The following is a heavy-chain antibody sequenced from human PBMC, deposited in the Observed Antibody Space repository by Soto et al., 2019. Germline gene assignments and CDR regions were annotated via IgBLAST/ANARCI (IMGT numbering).Heavy chain of an antibody. D-gene: IGHD1-1*01. Sequence: EVQLVESGGGLVQPGRSLRLSCAASGFTFDDYAMHWVRQAPGKGLEWVSGISWNSGSIGYADSVKGRLTISRDNAKNSLYLQMNSLRAEDTSLYYCAKYNWIENWFDPLAQGTLVTGSS. CDR2: ISWNSGSI. V-gene: IGHV3-9*01. CDR3: AKYNWIENWFDP. J-gene: IGHJ5*02. CDR1: GFTFDDYA.